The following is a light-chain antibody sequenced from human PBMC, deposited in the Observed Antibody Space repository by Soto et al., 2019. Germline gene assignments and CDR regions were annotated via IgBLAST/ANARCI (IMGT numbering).Light chain of an antibody. CDR2: DVS. V-gene: IGLV2-8*01. Sequence: QSALTQSPSASGSPGQSVTISCTGTSSDIGGYNSVSWYQQHPGKAPKVMIYDVSKRPSGVPDRFSGSKSGNTASLTVSALQAEDEADYYCSSYTDRNNLFFGTGTKLTVL. CDR1: SSDIGGYNS. CDR3: SSYTDRNNLF. J-gene: IGLJ1*01.